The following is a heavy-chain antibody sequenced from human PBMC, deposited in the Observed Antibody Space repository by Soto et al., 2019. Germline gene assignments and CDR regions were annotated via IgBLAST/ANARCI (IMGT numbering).Heavy chain of an antibody. D-gene: IGHD6-13*01. CDR1: GYTFTSYG. V-gene: IGHV1-18*04. Sequence: DSVKVSCTASGYTFTSYGISWVRQAPGHGLEWMGWISAYNGNTNYAQKLQGRVTMTTDTSTSTAYMELRSLRSDDTAVYHCSRATQSVAGAGLGYWGQGTLVSV. J-gene: IGHJ4*02. CDR2: ISAYNGNT. CDR3: SRATQSVAGAGLGY.